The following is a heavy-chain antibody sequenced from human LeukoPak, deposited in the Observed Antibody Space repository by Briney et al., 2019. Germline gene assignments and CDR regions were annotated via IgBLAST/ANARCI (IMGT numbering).Heavy chain of an antibody. Sequence: PSETLSLTCSVSGGSISSYCWSWIRQPPGKGLEWIGYIYYSGSTNYNPSLKSRVTISVDTSKNQFSLKLSSVTAADTAVYYCARYGLYSSGWYFDYWGQGTLVTVSS. V-gene: IGHV4-59*01. CDR1: GGSISSYC. D-gene: IGHD6-19*01. CDR2: IYYSGST. CDR3: ARYGLYSSGWYFDY. J-gene: IGHJ4*02.